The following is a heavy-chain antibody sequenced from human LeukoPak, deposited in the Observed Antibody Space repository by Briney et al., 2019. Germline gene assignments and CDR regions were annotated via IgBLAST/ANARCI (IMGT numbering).Heavy chain of an antibody. CDR2: ISYDGSNK. V-gene: IGHV3-30-3*01. J-gene: IGHJ4*02. CDR1: GFTFSSYA. D-gene: IGHD1-26*01. CDR3: ARVSGGRHAYDY. Sequence: GGSLRLSCAASGFTFSSYAMHWVRQAPGKGLEWVAVISYDGSNKYYADSVKGRFTISRDNSKNTLYLQMNSLRAEDTAVYCCARVSGGRHAYDYWGQGTLVTVSS.